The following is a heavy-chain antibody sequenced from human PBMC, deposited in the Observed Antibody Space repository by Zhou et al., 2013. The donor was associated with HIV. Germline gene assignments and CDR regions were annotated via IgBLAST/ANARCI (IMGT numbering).Heavy chain of an antibody. CDR2: IIPIFGTA. CDR3: VSTADVXXTYVVSTYVRRLYYYYYY. J-gene: IGHJ6*03. CDR1: GGTFSSYA. V-gene: IGHV1-69*01. D-gene: IGHD2-2*01. Sequence: QVQLVQSGAEVKKPGSSVKVSCKASGGTFSSYAISWVRQAPGQGLEWMGGIIPIFGTANYAQKFQGRVTITTDESTSTAYMELSSLRSEDDGRRYYLVSTADVXXTYVVSTYVRRLYYYYYY.